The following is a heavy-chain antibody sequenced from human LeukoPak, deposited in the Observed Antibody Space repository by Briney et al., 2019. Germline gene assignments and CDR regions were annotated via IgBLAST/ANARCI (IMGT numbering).Heavy chain of an antibody. J-gene: IGHJ6*02. D-gene: IGHD5-12*01. Sequence: PSETLSLTCSVSGGSIRFYYWSWIRQPPGKGLEWIGYIHYTGHTKYNPSLKSRVTISRDTSKNQFSLKLTPVTAADTAVYYCARHLWGHSGYDEDYYYYYGMGVWGQGPTVSV. CDR1: GGSIRFYY. V-gene: IGHV4-59*08. CDR2: IHYTGHT. CDR3: ARHLWGHSGYDEDYYYYYGMGV.